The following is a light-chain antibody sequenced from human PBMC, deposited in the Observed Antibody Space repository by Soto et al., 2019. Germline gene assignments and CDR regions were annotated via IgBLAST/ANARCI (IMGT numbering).Light chain of an antibody. Sequence: QCPATLSLSPGERATLSCRASQSVSTYLAWYQHKPGQAPRLLISDASTRAAGIPARFSASGSETEFTLTITSPESEDFAVYYCQQYHRSTRTFGGGTKVDIK. CDR3: QQYHRSTRT. J-gene: IGKJ4*02. CDR1: QSVSTY. CDR2: DAS. V-gene: IGKV3D-15*02.